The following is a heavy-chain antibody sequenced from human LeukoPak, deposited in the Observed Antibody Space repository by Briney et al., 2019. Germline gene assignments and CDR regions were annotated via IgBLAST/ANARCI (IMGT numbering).Heavy chain of an antibody. Sequence: PGGSLRLSCAASGFTFSSYAMHWVRQAPGKGLEWVAVISYDGSNKYYADSVKGRFTISRDNSKNTLYLQMNSLRAEDTAVYYCARDHRRRYAFDYWGQGTLVTVSS. CDR1: GFTFSSYA. V-gene: IGHV3-30*04. CDR3: ARDHRRRYAFDY. D-gene: IGHD2-8*01. CDR2: ISYDGSNK. J-gene: IGHJ4*02.